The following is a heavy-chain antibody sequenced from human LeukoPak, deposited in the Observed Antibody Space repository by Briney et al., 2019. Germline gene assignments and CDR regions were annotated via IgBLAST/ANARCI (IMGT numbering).Heavy chain of an antibody. CDR3: ARGVYYGSGSYIGDP. V-gene: IGHV3-53*01. CDR2: NYSGGNT. CDR1: GFTVSSQY. D-gene: IGHD3-10*01. Sequence: PGGSLRLSCAASGFTVSSQYMSWVRQAPGKGLEWVSVNYSGGNTYYTDSVKGRFTISRDNSKNTLYLQMNSLRAEDTAVYYCARGVYYGSGSYIGDPWGQGTLVSVSS. J-gene: IGHJ5*02.